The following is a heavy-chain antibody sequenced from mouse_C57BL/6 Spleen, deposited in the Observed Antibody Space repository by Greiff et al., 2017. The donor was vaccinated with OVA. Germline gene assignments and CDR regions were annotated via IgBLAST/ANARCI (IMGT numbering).Heavy chain of an antibody. CDR1: GYTFTSYW. D-gene: IGHD4-1*01. V-gene: IGHV1-50*01. Sequence: QVQLKQPGAELVKPGASVKLSCKASGYTFTSYWMQWVKQRPGQGLEWIGEIDPSDSYTNYNQKFKGKATLTVDTSSSTAYMQLSSLTSEDSAVYYCAKLAYWGQGTLVTVSA. CDR2: IDPSDSYT. J-gene: IGHJ3*01. CDR3: AKLAY.